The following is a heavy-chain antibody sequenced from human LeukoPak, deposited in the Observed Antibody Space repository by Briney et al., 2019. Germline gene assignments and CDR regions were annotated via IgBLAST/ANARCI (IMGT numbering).Heavy chain of an antibody. CDR1: GFTFSSSA. J-gene: IGHJ6*04. D-gene: IGHD3-10*02. V-gene: IGHV3-23*01. CDR2: ISGSGGSP. CDR3: AELGITMIGGV. Sequence: GGSLRLSCAASGFTFSSSAMSWVRQAPGKGLEWVSSISGSGGSPYYADSVKGRFTISRDNAKDSLYLQMNSLRAEDTAVYYCAELGITMIGGVWGKGTTVTISS.